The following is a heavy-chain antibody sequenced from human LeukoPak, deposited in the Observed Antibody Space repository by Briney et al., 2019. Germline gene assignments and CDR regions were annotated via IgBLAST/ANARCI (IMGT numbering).Heavy chain of an antibody. CDR3: ARSSIAAPPDY. V-gene: IGHV3-21*01. CDR1: GFTFSTYS. CDR2: ISSSGSHI. D-gene: IGHD6-6*01. J-gene: IGHJ4*02. Sequence: GGSLRLSCAASGFTFSTYSMSWVRQAAGKGLAWVSSISSSGSHIYYTDSVKGRFTISRDNAKNSLFLQMNSLRAEDMAVYYCARSSIAAPPDYWGQGTLVTVSS.